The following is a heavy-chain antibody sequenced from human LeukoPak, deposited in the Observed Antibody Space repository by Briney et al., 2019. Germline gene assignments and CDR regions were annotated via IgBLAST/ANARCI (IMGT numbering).Heavy chain of an antibody. D-gene: IGHD2-15*01. CDR1: GGSISTSTYY. Sequence: SETLSLTCTVSGGSISTSTYYWGWIRQPPGKGLEWTASIYYGGSTYYNPSLKSRVTISVDTSKNQFSLKLSSVTAADTAVYYCARNSCPSGTCYDNRGYFDYWGQGALVTVSS. CDR3: ARNSCPSGTCYDNRGYFDY. J-gene: IGHJ4*02. V-gene: IGHV4-39*01. CDR2: IYYGGST.